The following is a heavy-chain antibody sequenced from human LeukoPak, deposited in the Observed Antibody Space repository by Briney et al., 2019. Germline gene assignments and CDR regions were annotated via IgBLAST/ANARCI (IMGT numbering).Heavy chain of an antibody. CDR3: ASNSSSWYYFDY. CDR2: IKQDGSEK. V-gene: IGHV3-7*01. D-gene: IGHD6-13*01. J-gene: IGHJ4*02. CDR1: GFTFSSYW. Sequence: PGGSLRLSCAAPGFTFSSYWMSWVRQAPGKGLEWVANIKQDGSEKYYMDSVKGRFTIPRDNAKNSLYLQMNSLRAEDTAVYYCASNSSSWYYFDYWGQGTLVTVSS.